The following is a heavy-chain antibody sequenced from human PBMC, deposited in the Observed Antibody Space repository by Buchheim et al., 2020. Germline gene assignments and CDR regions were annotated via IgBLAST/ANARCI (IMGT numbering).Heavy chain of an antibody. V-gene: IGHV1-8*01. CDR3: VNLSPMGWYFDL. D-gene: IGHD3-16*02. CDR1: GYTFTGYD. Sequence: QVQLVQSGAEVKKPGASVKFSCKASGYTFTGYDINWVRQPPGQGLEWMGWMNPNSGNTGYAQQFQGRVTMTRNTSISTAYMVLSSLRSEDAAVYYCVNLSPMGWYFDLWGRGTL. J-gene: IGHJ2*01. CDR2: MNPNSGNT.